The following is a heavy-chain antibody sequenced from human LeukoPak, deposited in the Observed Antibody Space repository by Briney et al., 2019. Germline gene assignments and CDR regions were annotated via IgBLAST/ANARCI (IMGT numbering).Heavy chain of an antibody. Sequence: GASVKVSCKASGYTFTSYGISWVRQAPGQGLEWMGWISAYNGNTNYAQKLQGRVTMTTDTSTSTAYMELRSLRSDDTAVYYCARDRGLRDFWSGYYILGVVPYYFDYWGQGTLVTVSS. CDR3: ARDRGLRDFWSGYYILGVVPYYFDY. D-gene: IGHD3-3*01. J-gene: IGHJ4*02. V-gene: IGHV1-18*01. CDR2: ISAYNGNT. CDR1: GYTFTSYG.